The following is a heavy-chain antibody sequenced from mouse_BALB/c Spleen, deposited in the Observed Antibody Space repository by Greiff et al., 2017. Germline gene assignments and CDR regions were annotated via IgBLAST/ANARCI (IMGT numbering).Heavy chain of an antibody. D-gene: IGHD2-1*01. CDR1: GYSFTSYW. CDR3: ARDGTPSWFAY. CDR2: IDPSDSET. Sequence: QVQLQQSGPQLVRPGASVKISCKASGYSFTSYWMHWVKQRPGQGLEWIGMIDPSDSETRFNQKFKDKATLTVDKSSSTAYMKLSSPTSEDSAVYYCARDGTPSWFAYWGQGTLVTVSA. J-gene: IGHJ3*01. V-gene: IGHV1S127*01.